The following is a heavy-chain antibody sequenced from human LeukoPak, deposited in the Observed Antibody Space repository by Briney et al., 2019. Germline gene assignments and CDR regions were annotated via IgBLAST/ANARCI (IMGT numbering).Heavy chain of an antibody. CDR1: GYSISNGYY. D-gene: IGHD6-13*01. J-gene: IGHJ2*01. V-gene: IGHV3-21*01. CDR3: ARTPSIVGYTSRELGHWYFDL. Sequence: ETLSLTCTVSGYSISNGYYWGWIRQSPGKGLEWLSSISGSSSYIYYADSVKGRFTISRDNARNSLYLQMKSLRAEDTAVYYCARTPSIVGYTSRELGHWYFDLWGRGTPVTVSS. CDR2: ISGSSSYI.